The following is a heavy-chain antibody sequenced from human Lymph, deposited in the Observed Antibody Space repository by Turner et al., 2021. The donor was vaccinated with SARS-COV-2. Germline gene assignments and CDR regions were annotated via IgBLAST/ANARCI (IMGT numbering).Heavy chain of an antibody. CDR2: IRGSGGST. D-gene: IGHD3-22*01. CDR1: GFTFSSYA. CDR3: AKNEMAMIVVLITLFDY. J-gene: IGHJ4*02. Sequence: EVQLLESGRGFVQPGGSLRLSCSSSGFTFSSYAMSWVRKAPGKGLEWVSTIRGSGGSTYYADSVKGRFTISRDNPNNTLYLQMNSLRAEDTAVYYCAKNEMAMIVVLITLFDYWGQGTLVTVSS. V-gene: IGHV3-23*01.